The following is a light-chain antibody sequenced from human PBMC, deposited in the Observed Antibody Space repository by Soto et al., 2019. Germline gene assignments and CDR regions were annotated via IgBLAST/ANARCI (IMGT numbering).Light chain of an antibody. CDR1: QSVGSF. J-gene: IGKJ3*01. CDR3: QHRSNWLGT. V-gene: IGKV3-11*01. CDR2: DTS. Sequence: EIVLTQSPATPSLSPGERATLSCRASQSVGSFLAWYQQKSGQTPRLLIYDTSKRAPGIPARFSGSGSGTDFTLTISSLEPEDFAVYYCQHRSNWLGTFGPGTKVDIK.